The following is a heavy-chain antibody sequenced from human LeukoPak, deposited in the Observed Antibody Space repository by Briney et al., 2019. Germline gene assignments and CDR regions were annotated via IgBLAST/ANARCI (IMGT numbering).Heavy chain of an antibody. Sequence: PGGSLRLSCAASGFTFSSFEMNWVRQAPGKGLEWVSYISSSGSTIYHADVKGRFTISRDNSRNTLYLQMNSLRGEDTAVYYCAKRDVDSSDYSPLHEKWGQGTLVTVSS. V-gene: IGHV3-48*03. D-gene: IGHD3-22*01. CDR1: GFTFSSFE. CDR3: AKRDVDSSDYSPLHEK. CDR2: ISSSGSTI. J-gene: IGHJ4*02.